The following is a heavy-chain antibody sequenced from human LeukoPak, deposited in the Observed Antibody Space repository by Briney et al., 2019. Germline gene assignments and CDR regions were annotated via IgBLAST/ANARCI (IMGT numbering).Heavy chain of an antibody. CDR2: IYTSGST. D-gene: IGHD2-21*02. Sequence: SETLSLTCTVSGGSISSGSYYWSWIRQPAGKGLEWIGRIYTSGSTNYNPSLKSRVTISVDTSKNQFSLKLSSVTAADTAVYYCARVIGIVVVTAIPLDYGMDVWGQGTTVTVSS. CDR3: ARVIGIVVVTAIPLDYGMDV. J-gene: IGHJ6*02. CDR1: GGSISSGSYY. V-gene: IGHV4-61*02.